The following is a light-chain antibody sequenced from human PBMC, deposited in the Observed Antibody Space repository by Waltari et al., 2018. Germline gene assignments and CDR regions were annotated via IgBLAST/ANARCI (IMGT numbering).Light chain of an antibody. CDR2: EAS. J-gene: IGKJ1*01. V-gene: IGKV1-5*01. CDR3: QQYNSYSWT. Sequence: DLQMTQSPSTLSASVGDRVTITCRASPSISSWLAWYQQKPGKAPKLLIYEASSLERGVPSRFSGSGSGTEFTLTISSLQPDDFATYYCQQYNSYSWTFGQGTKVEIK. CDR1: PSISSW.